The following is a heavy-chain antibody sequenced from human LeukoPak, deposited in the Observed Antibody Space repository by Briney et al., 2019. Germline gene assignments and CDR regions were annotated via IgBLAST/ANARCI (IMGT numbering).Heavy chain of an antibody. D-gene: IGHD3-10*01. CDR1: GFTFSSYA. CDR2: ITGSGGDT. J-gene: IGHJ6*02. CDR3: AKLLWFGAPTNAMDV. Sequence: PGGSLRLSCAASGFTFSSYAMSWVRQAPEKGLEWVSTITGSGGDTYYADSVKGRFTISRDNSKNTLYLQMNSLRAEDTAVYYCAKLLWFGAPTNAMDVWGQGTAVTVSS. V-gene: IGHV3-23*01.